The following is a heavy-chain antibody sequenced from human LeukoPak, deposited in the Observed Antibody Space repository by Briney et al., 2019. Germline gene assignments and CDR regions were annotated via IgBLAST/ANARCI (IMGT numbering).Heavy chain of an antibody. CDR3: ARESNPERTGYYYYGMDV. D-gene: IGHD1-14*01. Sequence: GGSLRLSCAASGFTFSSHWMTWVRQAPGKGLEWVAVIWYDGSNKYYADSVKGRFTISRDNSKNTLYLQMNSLRAEDTAVYYCARESNPERTGYYYYGMDVWGQGTTVTVSS. CDR2: IWYDGSNK. CDR1: GFTFSSHW. V-gene: IGHV3-33*08. J-gene: IGHJ6*02.